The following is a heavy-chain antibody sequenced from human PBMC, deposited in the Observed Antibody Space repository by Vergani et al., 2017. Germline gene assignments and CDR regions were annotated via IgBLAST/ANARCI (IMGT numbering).Heavy chain of an antibody. CDR1: GGSISSGSYY. D-gene: IGHD2-2*01. V-gene: IGHV4-61*02. CDR3: ASARVVLGSIVVVPAGFDY. Sequence: QVQLQESGPGLVKPSQTLSLTCTVSGGSISSGSYYWSWIRQPAGKGLEWIGRIYTSGSTNYNPSLKSRVTISVDTSKNQFSLKLSSVTAADTAVYYCASARVVLGSIVVVPAGFDYWGQGTLVTVSS. CDR2: IYTSGST. J-gene: IGHJ4*02.